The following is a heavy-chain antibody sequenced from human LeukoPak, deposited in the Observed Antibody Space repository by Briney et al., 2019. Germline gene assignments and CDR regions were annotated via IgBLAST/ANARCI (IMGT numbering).Heavy chain of an antibody. CDR3: ARGIAAAGRYYFDY. CDR2: ISSSGFTI. V-gene: IGHV3-48*01. Sequence: PGGSLRLSCAVSGFTCSDYSMNWVRQAPGKGLEWVSYISSSGFTINYADSVKGRFTISRDNAKNSLYLQMNSLRAEDTAVYYCARGIAAAGRYYFDYWGQGTLVTVSS. J-gene: IGHJ4*02. CDR1: GFTCSDYS. D-gene: IGHD6-13*01.